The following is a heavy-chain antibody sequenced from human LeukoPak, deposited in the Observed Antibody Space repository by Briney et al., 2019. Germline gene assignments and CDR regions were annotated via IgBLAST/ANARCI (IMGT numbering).Heavy chain of an antibody. CDR2: ISYDGKHK. CDR3: AKDRDCGTAFDI. CDR1: GFTFSSSA. J-gene: IGHJ3*02. V-gene: IGHV3-30*18. Sequence: GRSLRLSCAASGFTFSSSAMHWVRQPPDKGLEWVAVISYDGKHKYFADSVKGRFTISRDNSRNTLYLQLNSLKADDTAVYYCAKDRDCGTAFDIWGQGTMVTVSS. D-gene: IGHD2-21*02.